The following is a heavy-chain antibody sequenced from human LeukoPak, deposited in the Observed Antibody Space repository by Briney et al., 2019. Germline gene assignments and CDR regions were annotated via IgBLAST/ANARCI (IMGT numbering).Heavy chain of an antibody. V-gene: IGHV1-2*02. J-gene: IGHJ4*02. CDR3: ARGAEAETSPLDF. D-gene: IGHD6-13*01. CDR1: GYIFSDYY. CDR2: VNPKSGAA. Sequence: ASVKVSCKASGYIFSDYYMHWVRQAPGQGLEWLGWVNPKSGAAEYAQQFRGRVTMTRDTSINTDYMEMKRVTSDDTAVYYCARGAEAETSPLDFWGQGTLVIVS.